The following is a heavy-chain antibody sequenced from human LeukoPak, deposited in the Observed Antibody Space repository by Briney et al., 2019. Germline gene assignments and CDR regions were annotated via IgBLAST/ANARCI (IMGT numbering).Heavy chain of an antibody. J-gene: IGHJ4*02. D-gene: IGHD2-2*01. V-gene: IGHV4-59*12. CDR2: IYYSGST. CDR3: ARAGFDIVVVGC. CDR1: GGSISSYY. Sequence: SSETLSLTCTVSGGSISSYYWSWIRQPPGKGLEWIGYIYYSGSTNYNPSLKSRVTISVDTSKNQFSLKLSSVTAADTAVYYCARAGFDIVVVGCWGQGTLVTVSS.